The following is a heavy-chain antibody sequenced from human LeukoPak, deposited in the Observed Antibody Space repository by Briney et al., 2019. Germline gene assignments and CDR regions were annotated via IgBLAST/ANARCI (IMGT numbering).Heavy chain of an antibody. CDR2: ISGSGGST. J-gene: IGHJ4*02. CDR1: GFTFSSYA. Sequence: PGGSLRLSCAASGFTFSSYAMSWVRQAPVKGLEWVSAISGSGGSTYYADSVKGRFTISRDNSKNTLYLQMNSLRAEDTAVYYCAKDCYDFWSGYYNGPDYWGQGTLVTVSS. D-gene: IGHD3-3*01. V-gene: IGHV3-23*01. CDR3: AKDCYDFWSGYYNGPDY.